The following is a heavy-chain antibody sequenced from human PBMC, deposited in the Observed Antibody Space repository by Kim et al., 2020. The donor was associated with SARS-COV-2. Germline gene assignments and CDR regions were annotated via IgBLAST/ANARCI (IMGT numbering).Heavy chain of an antibody. J-gene: IGHJ4*02. CDR3: ARDFDY. Sequence: SETLSLTCTVSGGSISSYYWSWIRQPPGKGLEWIGYIYYSGSTNYNPSLKSRVTISVDTSKNQFSLKLSSVTAADTAVYYCARDFDYWGQGTLVTVSS. V-gene: IGHV4-59*13. CDR2: IYYSGST. CDR1: GGSISSYY.